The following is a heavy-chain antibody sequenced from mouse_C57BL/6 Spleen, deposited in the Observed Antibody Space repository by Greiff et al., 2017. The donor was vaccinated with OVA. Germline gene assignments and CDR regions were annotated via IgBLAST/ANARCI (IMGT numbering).Heavy chain of an antibody. J-gene: IGHJ4*01. V-gene: IGHV5-16*01. Sequence: EVKVVESEGGLVQPGSSMKLSCTASGFTFSDYYMAWVRQVPEKGLEWVANINYDGSSTYYLDSLKSRFIISRDNAKNILYLQMSSLKSEDTATYYCAREGDGYWDAMDYWGQGTSVTVSS. D-gene: IGHD2-3*01. CDR2: INYDGSST. CDR1: GFTFSDYY. CDR3: AREGDGYWDAMDY.